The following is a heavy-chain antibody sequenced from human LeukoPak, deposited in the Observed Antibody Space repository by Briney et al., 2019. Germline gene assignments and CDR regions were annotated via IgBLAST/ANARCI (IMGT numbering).Heavy chain of an antibody. J-gene: IGHJ4*02. V-gene: IGHV4-59*08. CDR3: ARSPWFGELSLDY. D-gene: IGHD3-10*01. CDR1: GGSFSGYY. CDR2: IYYSGST. Sequence: SETLSLTCAVYGGSFSGYYWSWIRQPPGKGLEWIGYIYYSGSTNYNPSLKSRVTISVDTSKNQFSLKLSSVTAADTAVYYCARSPWFGELSLDYWGQGTLVTVSS.